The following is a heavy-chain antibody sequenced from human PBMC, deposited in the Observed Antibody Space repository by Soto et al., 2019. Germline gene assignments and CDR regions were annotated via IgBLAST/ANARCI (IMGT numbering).Heavy chain of an antibody. Sequence: PGGSLRLSCAASGFTFDTYAMHWVRQAPGKGLEWVSSISSSSSYIYYADSVKGRFTISRDNAKNSLYLQMNSLRAEDTAVYYCASVLRYFDAIDYWGQGTLVTVSS. J-gene: IGHJ4*02. V-gene: IGHV3-21*01. CDR3: ASVLRYFDAIDY. CDR2: ISSSSSYI. CDR1: GFTFDTYA. D-gene: IGHD3-9*01.